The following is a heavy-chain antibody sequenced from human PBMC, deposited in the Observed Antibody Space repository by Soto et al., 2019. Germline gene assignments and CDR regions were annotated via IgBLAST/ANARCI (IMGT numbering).Heavy chain of an antibody. J-gene: IGHJ6*02. CDR1: GGPITSGRSS. Sequence: PSETLSLTCSVSGGPITSGRSSWNWIRQSPGKGLEWIAYIYHSGSTYYNPSLKSRVTISVDRSENQFSLKLNSVTAADTAVYYCSRGPCTGSVGYSRYYYGMDVWGQGTKVT. V-gene: IGHV4-30-2*06. CDR3: SRGPCTGSVGYSRYYYGMDV. CDR2: IYHSGST. D-gene: IGHD2-8*02.